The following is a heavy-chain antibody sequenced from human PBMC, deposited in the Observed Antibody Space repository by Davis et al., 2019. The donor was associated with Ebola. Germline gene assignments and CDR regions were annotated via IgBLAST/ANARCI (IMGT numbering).Heavy chain of an antibody. CDR2: ISAYNGNT. Sequence: ASVKVSCKASGYTFTSYGISWVRQAPGQGLEWMGWISAYNGNTNYAQKLQGRVTMTTDTSTSTAYMELRSLRSDDTAVYYCAREPRYNWNDEGAFDIWGQGTTVTVSS. CDR1: GYTFTSYG. V-gene: IGHV1-18*01. J-gene: IGHJ3*02. CDR3: AREPRYNWNDEGAFDI. D-gene: IGHD1-1*01.